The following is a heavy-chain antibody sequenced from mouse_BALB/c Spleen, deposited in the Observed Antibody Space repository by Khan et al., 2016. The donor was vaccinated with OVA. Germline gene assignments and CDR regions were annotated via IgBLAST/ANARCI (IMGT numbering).Heavy chain of an antibody. Sequence: FQLQQSGAELVRPGALVKLSCKASGFNIRDYYMHWMKQRPEQGLEWIGWIDPENGKTIYDPKFQGKASITADKSYNTAYLQHTSLTSGDTAVYYCARSGYFAWFAYWGQGTLVTVSA. CDR3: ARSGYFAWFAY. J-gene: IGHJ3*01. V-gene: IGHV14-1*02. CDR2: IDPENGKT. CDR1: GFNIRDYY.